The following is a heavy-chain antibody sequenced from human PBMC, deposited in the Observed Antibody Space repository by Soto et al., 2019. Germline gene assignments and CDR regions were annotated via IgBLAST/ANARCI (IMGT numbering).Heavy chain of an antibody. J-gene: IGHJ1*01. Sequence: GGSLRLSCAASGFTLSSYSMNWVRQAPGKGLEWVSSISSSSSYIYYADSVKGRFTISRDNAKNSLYLQMNSLRAEDTAVYYCARDSTSGWVSEYFQHWGQGTLVTVSS. CDR3: ARDSTSGWVSEYFQH. V-gene: IGHV3-21*01. CDR2: ISSSSSYI. D-gene: IGHD6-19*01. CDR1: GFTLSSYS.